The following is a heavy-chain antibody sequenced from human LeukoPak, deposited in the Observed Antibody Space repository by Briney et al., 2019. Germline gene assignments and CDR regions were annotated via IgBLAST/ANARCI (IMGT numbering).Heavy chain of an antibody. CDR1: GGSISSSDYY. Sequence: SETLSLTCTVSGGSISSSDYYWGWIPQPPGKGLEWIGSIYYSGSTYYNPSLKSRVTISVDTSKNHFSLRLSSVTAADTAMFYSARLTIAANAFDIWGQGTMVTVSS. CDR3: ARLTIAANAFDI. D-gene: IGHD6-25*01. CDR2: IYYSGST. J-gene: IGHJ3*02. V-gene: IGHV4-39*02.